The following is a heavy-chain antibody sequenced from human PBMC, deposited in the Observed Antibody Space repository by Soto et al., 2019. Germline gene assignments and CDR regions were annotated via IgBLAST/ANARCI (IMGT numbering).Heavy chain of an antibody. Sequence: SETLSLTCTVSGGSISSYYWSWIRQPPGKGLEWIGYIYYSGSTNYNPSLKSRVTISVDTSKNQFSLKLSSVTAADTAVYYCARTGAPGYSSPSHGWFDPWGQGTLVTVSS. V-gene: IGHV4-59*01. CDR2: IYYSGST. CDR3: ARTGAPGYSSPSHGWFDP. CDR1: GGSISSYY. D-gene: IGHD3-9*01. J-gene: IGHJ5*02.